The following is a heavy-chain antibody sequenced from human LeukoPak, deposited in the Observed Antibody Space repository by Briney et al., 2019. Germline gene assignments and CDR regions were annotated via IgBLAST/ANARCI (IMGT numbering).Heavy chain of an antibody. V-gene: IGHV3-64*01. CDR3: ARDFVSGSYYSVGYNWFDP. CDR2: ISSNGGST. Sequence: PGGSLRLSCAASGFTFSSYAMHWVRQAPGKGLEYVSAISSNGGSTYYANSVKGRFTISRDNSKNTLYLQMGSLRAEDMAVYYCARDFVSGSYYSVGYNWFDPWGQGTLVTVSS. J-gene: IGHJ5*02. CDR1: GFTFSSYA. D-gene: IGHD1-26*01.